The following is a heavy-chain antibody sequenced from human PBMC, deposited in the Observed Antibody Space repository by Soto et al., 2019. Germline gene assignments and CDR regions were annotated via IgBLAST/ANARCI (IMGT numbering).Heavy chain of an antibody. J-gene: IGHJ5*02. D-gene: IGHD5-18*01. CDR3: ARDNRDTAICPWCVRAENWFDP. CDR2: IWYDGSNK. CDR1: GFTFSSYG. Sequence: QVQLVESGGGVVQPGRSLRLSCAASGFTFSSYGMHWVRQAPGKGLEWVAVIWYDGSNKYYADSVKGRFTISRDNSKNTLYLQMNSLRAEDTAVYYCARDNRDTAICPWCVRAENWFDPWGQGTLVTVSS. V-gene: IGHV3-33*01.